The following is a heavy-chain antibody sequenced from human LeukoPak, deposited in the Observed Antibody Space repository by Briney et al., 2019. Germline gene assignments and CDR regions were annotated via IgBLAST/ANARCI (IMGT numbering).Heavy chain of an antibody. CDR1: GYSFTNDW. J-gene: IGHJ5*02. CDR3: ARQEYCSGGSCYTWFDP. CDR2: IYPADSDI. D-gene: IGHD2-15*01. Sequence: GESLKISCKGSGYSFTNDWIGWVRQMPGKGLEWMGIIYPADSDIRYSPSFQGQVTISADKSISTAYLQWSSLKASDTAMYYCARQEYCSGGSCYTWFDPWGQGTLVTVSS. V-gene: IGHV5-51*01.